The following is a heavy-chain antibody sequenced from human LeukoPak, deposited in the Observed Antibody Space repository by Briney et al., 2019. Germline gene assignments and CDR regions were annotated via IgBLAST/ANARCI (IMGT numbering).Heavy chain of an antibody. CDR2: IYYSGTT. J-gene: IGHJ4*02. D-gene: IGHD6-19*01. Sequence: MGYIYYSGTTNSSPSLKSRFTISVDTSKNQFSLKLSSVTAADTAVYYCARVMGSGWTGFDYWGQGTLVTVSS. V-gene: IGHV4-59*01. CDR3: ARVMGSGWTGFDY.